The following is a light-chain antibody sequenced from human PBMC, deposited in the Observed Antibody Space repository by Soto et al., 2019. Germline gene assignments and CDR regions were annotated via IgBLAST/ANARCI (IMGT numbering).Light chain of an antibody. CDR3: LQDYNYPWT. Sequence: AIQMTQSPPSLSASVGDRVTITCRASQGIRNDLGWYQQKQGKAPKLLIYAASSLQSGVPSRFSGSGSGTDFTLTISSLQPEDFATYYCLQDYNYPWTFGQGTQVEIK. V-gene: IGKV1-6*01. CDR2: AAS. J-gene: IGKJ1*01. CDR1: QGIRND.